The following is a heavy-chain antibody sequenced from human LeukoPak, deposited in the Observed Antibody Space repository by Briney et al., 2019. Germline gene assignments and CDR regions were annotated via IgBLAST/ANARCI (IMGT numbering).Heavy chain of an antibody. V-gene: IGHV5-51*01. Sequence: GESLKISCKGSGYSFSNYWIGWVRQMPGKGLEWVWIILPGNSDNRYSPSFQGQVTISADKSISTAYLQWSSLKAADTAMYYCARQYYDILTDPNYFDYWGQGTLVTVSS. CDR3: ARQYYDILTDPNYFDY. CDR2: ILPGNSDN. CDR1: GYSFSNYW. J-gene: IGHJ4*02. D-gene: IGHD3-9*01.